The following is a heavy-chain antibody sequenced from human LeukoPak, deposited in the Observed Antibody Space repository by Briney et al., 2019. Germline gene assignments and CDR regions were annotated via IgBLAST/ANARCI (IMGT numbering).Heavy chain of an antibody. J-gene: IGHJ4*02. CDR2: INSDGSST. V-gene: IGHV3-74*01. D-gene: IGHD3-10*01. Sequence: PGGSLRLSCAASGFTFSSYWMHWVRQAPGKGLVWVSRINSDGSSTSYADSVKGRFTISRDNAKNTLYLQMDTLTAEDTAVYYCVTSWVRQQRDFWGQGTLVTVSS. CDR3: VTSWVRQQRDF. CDR1: GFTFSSYW.